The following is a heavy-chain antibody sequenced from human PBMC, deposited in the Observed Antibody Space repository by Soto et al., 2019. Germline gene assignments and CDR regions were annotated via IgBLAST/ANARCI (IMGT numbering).Heavy chain of an antibody. D-gene: IGHD4-17*01. CDR1: GDSISSSGYY. V-gene: IGHV4-39*01. CDR3: ARHRGMTTVIRHFDY. J-gene: IGHJ4*02. Sequence: QLQLQESGPGLVKPSETLSLTCTVSGDSISSSGYYWDWIRQPPGKGLEWIGNIYYSGTTHYNPSLKSRVTISVDTSRNQFSLKLSSVTAADTAVYYCARHRGMTTVIRHFDYWGQGILVTVSS. CDR2: IYYSGTT.